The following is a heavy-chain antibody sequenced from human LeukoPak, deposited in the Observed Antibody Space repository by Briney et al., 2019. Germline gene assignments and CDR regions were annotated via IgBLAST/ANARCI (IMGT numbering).Heavy chain of an antibody. V-gene: IGHV1-8*01. CDR2: MNPNSGNT. CDR1: GYTFTTYD. D-gene: IGHD4-17*01. CDR3: ARAATTVTTPELEREV. J-gene: IGHJ6*02. Sequence: ASVKVPCKASGYTFTTYDINWVRQATGQGPEWMGWMNPNSGNTGYAQKFQGRVAMTRNSSESTAYMELSSLRSEDTAVYYGARAATTVTTPELEREVWGQGTTVTVSS.